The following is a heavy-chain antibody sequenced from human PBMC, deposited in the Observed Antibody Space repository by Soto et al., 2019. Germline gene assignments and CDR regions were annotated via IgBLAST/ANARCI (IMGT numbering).Heavy chain of an antibody. Sequence: QVQLVESGGGVVQPGRSLRLSCAASGFTFSSYAMHWVRQAPGKGLEWVAVISYDGSNKYYADSVKGRFTISRDNSKNTLYMQMNSLRAEDTAVYYCARVGGDVMGGYYFDHWGQGTLVTVSS. CDR1: GFTFSSYA. J-gene: IGHJ4*02. D-gene: IGHD2-21*02. CDR2: ISYDGSNK. V-gene: IGHV3-30-3*01. CDR3: ARVGGDVMGGYYFDH.